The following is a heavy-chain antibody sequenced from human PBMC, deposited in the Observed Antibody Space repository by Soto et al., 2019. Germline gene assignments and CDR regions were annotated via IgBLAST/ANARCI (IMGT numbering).Heavy chain of an antibody. V-gene: IGHV4-39*01. Sequence: QLQLQESGPGLVKPSETLSLTCTVSGGSISSSSYYWGWIRQPPGKGLEWIGSIYYSGSTYYNPSLKSRVTISVDTSKNQFSLKLSSVTAADTAVYYCARHHLCGSCPPDYWGQGTLVTVSS. CDR2: IYYSGST. D-gene: IGHD2-15*01. J-gene: IGHJ4*02. CDR3: ARHHLCGSCPPDY. CDR1: GGSISSSSYY.